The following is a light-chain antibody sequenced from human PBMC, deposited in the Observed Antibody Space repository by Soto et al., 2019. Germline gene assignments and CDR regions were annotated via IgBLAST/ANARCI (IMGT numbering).Light chain of an antibody. CDR2: GAS. V-gene: IGKV3-20*01. CDR3: QQYGSSPQGRT. J-gene: IGKJ4*01. Sequence: EIVLTQSPGTLSLSPGERATLSCRASQSDSSSYLAWYQQKPGQAPRLLIYGASSRATGIPDRFSGSGSGTDFTLTISRLEPEDFAVYYCQQYGSSPQGRTFGGGTKVEIK. CDR1: QSDSSSY.